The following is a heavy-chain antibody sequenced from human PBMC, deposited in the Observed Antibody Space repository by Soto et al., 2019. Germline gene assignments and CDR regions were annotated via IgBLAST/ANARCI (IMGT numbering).Heavy chain of an antibody. D-gene: IGHD4-4*01. CDR2: IGASGGRT. V-gene: IGHV3-23*01. Sequence: EVQLLESGGDLVQPGGSLRLSCAASGFTFSSNAMSWVRQTPGKGLEWVSSIGASGGRTYYADSVKGRFTISRDNSKNTLYLHMNTLRAEDTAVYYCVKNREDFGYSNYLQYWGQGTLVTVSS. CDR3: VKNREDFGYSNYLQY. J-gene: IGHJ4*02. CDR1: GFTFSSNA.